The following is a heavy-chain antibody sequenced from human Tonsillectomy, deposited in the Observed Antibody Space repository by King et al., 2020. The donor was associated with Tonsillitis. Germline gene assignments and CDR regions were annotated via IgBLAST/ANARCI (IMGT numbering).Heavy chain of an antibody. CDR3: AAQTYYDFWSGYNFDY. V-gene: IGHV4-59*01. D-gene: IGHD3-3*01. Sequence: VQLQESGPGLLKPSETLSLTCTVSGRSISSYYWSWIRQPPGRGLEWIGWIYYNGSTNYNPPLKSRVTISVDTSKNQIALKLRSVTAADTALYYCAAQTYYDFWSGYNFDYWGQGTLVTVSS. CDR2: IYYNGST. J-gene: IGHJ4*02. CDR1: GRSISSYY.